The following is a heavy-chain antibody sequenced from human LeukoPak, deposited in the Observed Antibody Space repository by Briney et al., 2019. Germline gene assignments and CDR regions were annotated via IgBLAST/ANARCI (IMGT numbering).Heavy chain of an antibody. CDR3: ARERREDDTEISYFDS. J-gene: IGHJ4*02. Sequence: GGSLRLSCAASGFTVSTNYVSWVRQPPGKGLEWVSVIYSGGTTYYADSVTGRFTISRDNFKNTVYLQMNSLRVEDTAVYYCARERREDDTEISYFDSWGQGTLSPSPQ. CDR1: GFTVSTNY. CDR2: IYSGGTT. V-gene: IGHV3-53*01. D-gene: IGHD3-9*01.